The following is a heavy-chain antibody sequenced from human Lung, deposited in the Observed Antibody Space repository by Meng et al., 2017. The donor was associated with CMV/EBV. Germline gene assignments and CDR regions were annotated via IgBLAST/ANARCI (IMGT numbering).Heavy chain of an antibody. J-gene: IGHJ6*02. V-gene: IGHV3-23*01. CDR1: GFTFSSYA. CDR3: ARAPIPYYGMDV. Sequence: GVLKISCAASGFTFSSYAMSWVRQAPGKGLEWVSAISGSGGSTYYADSVKGRFTISRDNSKNTLYLQMNSLRAEDTAVYYCARAPIPYYGMDVWGQGTTVTVSS. CDR2: ISGSGGST.